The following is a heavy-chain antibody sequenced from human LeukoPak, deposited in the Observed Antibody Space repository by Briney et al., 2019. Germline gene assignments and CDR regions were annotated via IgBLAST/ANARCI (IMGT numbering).Heavy chain of an antibody. CDR1: GFTFSSSA. D-gene: IGHD6-6*01. J-gene: IGHJ5*02. Sequence: GGSLRLSCAASGFTFSSSAMSWVRQAPGKGLEWVSAITGRGGSTYYVDSVKGRFTISRDNSKNTLYLQMDSLRAEDTAVYYCAKDLGIGYSSSSAFDPWGQGTLVTVSS. CDR2: ITGRGGST. V-gene: IGHV3-23*01. CDR3: AKDLGIGYSSSSAFDP.